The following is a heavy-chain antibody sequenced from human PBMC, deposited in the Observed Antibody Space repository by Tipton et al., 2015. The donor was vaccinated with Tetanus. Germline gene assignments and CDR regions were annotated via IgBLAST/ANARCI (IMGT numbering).Heavy chain of an antibody. J-gene: IGHJ6*02. CDR1: GYTFTGYY. V-gene: IGHV1-2*02. CDR3: ARDRGDYIYYGMDV. CDR2: IDPNSGDT. D-gene: IGHD3-22*01. Sequence: QMQLVQSGAELKKPGASVKVSCTASGYTFTGYYMYWVRQAPGQGLEWVGWIDPNSGDTIYAQNFQGRVTMPRDTSISTVYMELSRLRSDDTAVYYCARDRGDYIYYGMDVWGPGTTVTVSS.